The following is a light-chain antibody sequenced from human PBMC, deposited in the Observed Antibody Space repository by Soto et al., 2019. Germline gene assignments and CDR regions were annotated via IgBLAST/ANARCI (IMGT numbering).Light chain of an antibody. Sequence: QSVLTQPPSASATPGPRVTISCSGSSSNIGSNTVNWYQQLPGTAPKLLIYRNNQRPSGVPDRFSGSKSGTSASLAISGLQSEDEADYYCAAWDDSLNGYVFGTGTKLTVL. V-gene: IGLV1-44*01. CDR3: AAWDDSLNGYV. J-gene: IGLJ1*01. CDR2: RNN. CDR1: SSNIGSNT.